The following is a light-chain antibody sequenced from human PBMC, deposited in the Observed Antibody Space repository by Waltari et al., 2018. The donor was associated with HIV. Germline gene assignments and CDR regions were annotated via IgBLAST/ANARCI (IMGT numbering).Light chain of an antibody. CDR1: SGDLGHYNF. CDR3: CAYAGGWV. V-gene: IGLV2-11*01. Sequence: QSALTQPRSVSGSPGQSVTISCTGTSGDLGHYNFFSWYQHHPATAPKLVIYDVRRRPPGVPDRVSGSKPADTASLTIAGLRAEDEADYYCCAYAGGWVFGGGTEVTVL. J-gene: IGLJ3*02. CDR2: DVR.